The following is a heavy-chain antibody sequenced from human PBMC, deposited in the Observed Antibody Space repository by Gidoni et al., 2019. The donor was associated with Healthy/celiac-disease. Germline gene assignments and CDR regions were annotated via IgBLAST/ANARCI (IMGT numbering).Heavy chain of an antibody. CDR3: ARSGSYGDYGVDY. D-gene: IGHD4-17*01. CDR1: GGSISSGGYS. Sequence: QLQLQESGSGLVTPSQTLSLTCAVSGGSISSGGYSWSWIRQPPGKGLEWIGYIYHSGSTYYNPSLKSRVTISVDRSKNQFSLKLSSVTAADTAVYYCARSGSYGDYGVDYWGQGTLVTVSS. V-gene: IGHV4-30-2*01. J-gene: IGHJ4*02. CDR2: IYHSGST.